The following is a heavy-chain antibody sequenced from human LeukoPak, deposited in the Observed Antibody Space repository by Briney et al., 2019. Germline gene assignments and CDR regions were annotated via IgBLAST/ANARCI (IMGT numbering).Heavy chain of an antibody. CDR3: ARGGRGGGSWVVVY. CDR1: SCTINSYY. CDR2: IYYSGRT. Sequence: SVTLSLTCTVSSCTINSYYWSWIRQPPGKGLEWIRYIYYSGRTNYNPSLKSLVTMSVDTAKNQCSLNLSSWTAADTAVYCCARGGRGGGSWVVVYCSQPSLATVSS. J-gene: IGHJ4*01. D-gene: IGHD2-15*01. V-gene: IGHV4-59*01.